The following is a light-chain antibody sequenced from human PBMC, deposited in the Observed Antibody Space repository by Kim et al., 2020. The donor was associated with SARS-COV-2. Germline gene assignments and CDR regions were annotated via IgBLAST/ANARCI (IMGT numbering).Light chain of an antibody. J-gene: IGLJ2*01. CDR2: SNN. Sequence: ELTQPPSASGTPGQRVTISCSGSSANIGSNTVNWYQQLPGTAPKLLIYSNNQRPSGVPDRFSGSKSGTSASLAISGLQSEDEADYYCAAWDDSLNAVVFGGGTQLTVL. CDR1: SANIGSNT. CDR3: AAWDDSLNAVV. V-gene: IGLV1-44*01.